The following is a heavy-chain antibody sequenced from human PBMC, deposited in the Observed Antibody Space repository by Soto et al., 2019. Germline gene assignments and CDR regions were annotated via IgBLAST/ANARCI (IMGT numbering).Heavy chain of an antibody. D-gene: IGHD3-10*02. CDR2: IYHSGST. V-gene: IGHV4-30-2*01. CDR3: ASMSPTLFPAFDS. J-gene: IGHJ3*02. CDR1: DGSISSGDYS. Sequence: QLQLQESGSGLVKPSQTLSLTCAVSDGSISSGDYSWSWIRQPAGQGREWIGYIYHSGSTYHNPSLKCRVTISVDRSKNQFSLKLSSVTAADTAVYYCASMSPTLFPAFDSWGQGKMVTVSS.